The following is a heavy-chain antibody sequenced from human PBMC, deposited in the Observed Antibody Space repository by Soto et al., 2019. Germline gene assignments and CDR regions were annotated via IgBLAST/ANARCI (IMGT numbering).Heavy chain of an antibody. Sequence: GGSLRLSCTASGFTFGDYAMSWFRQAPGKGLEWVGFIRSKAYGGTTEYAASVKGRFTISRDDSKSIAYLQMNSLKTEDTAVYYCTRDQYDILTGYLSEYYFDYWGQGTLVTVSS. CDR2: IRSKAYGGTT. CDR1: GFTFGDYA. D-gene: IGHD3-9*01. CDR3: TRDQYDILTGYLSEYYFDY. V-gene: IGHV3-49*03. J-gene: IGHJ4*02.